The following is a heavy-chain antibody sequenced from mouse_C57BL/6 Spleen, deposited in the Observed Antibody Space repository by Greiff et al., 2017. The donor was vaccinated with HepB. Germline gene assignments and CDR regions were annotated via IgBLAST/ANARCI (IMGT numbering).Heavy chain of an antibody. CDR1: GYTFTSYG. CDR2: IYPRSGNT. CDR3: ARGGRTGFFDY. Sequence: VQLQQSGAELARPGASVKLSCKASGYTFTSYGISWVKQRTGQGLEWIGEIYPRSGNTYYNEKFKGKATLTADTSSSTAYMELRSLTSEDSAVYFCARGGRTGFFDYWGQGTTLTVSS. J-gene: IGHJ2*01. D-gene: IGHD4-1*01. V-gene: IGHV1-81*01.